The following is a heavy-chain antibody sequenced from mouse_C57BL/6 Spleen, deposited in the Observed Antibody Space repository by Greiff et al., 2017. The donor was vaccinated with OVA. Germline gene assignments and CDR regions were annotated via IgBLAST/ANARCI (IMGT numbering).Heavy chain of an antibody. D-gene: IGHD1-1*01. J-gene: IGHJ2*01. CDR2: INPSSGYT. Sequence: QVQLQQSGAELARPGASVKMSCKASGYTFTSYTMHWVKQRPGQGLEWIGYINPSSGYTKYNQKFKDKATLTADKSSSTAYMQLSSLTSEDSAVYYCAPSVITTVVATDYWGQGTTLTVSS. V-gene: IGHV1-4*01. CDR1: GYTFTSYT. CDR3: APSVITTVVATDY.